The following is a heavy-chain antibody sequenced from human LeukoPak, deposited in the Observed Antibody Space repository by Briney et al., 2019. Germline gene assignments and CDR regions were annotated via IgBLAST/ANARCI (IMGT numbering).Heavy chain of an antibody. V-gene: IGHV3-21*01. Sequence: PGGSLRLSCAASGFTFSSYSMNWVRQAPGKGLEWVSSISSSSSYIYYADSLKGRFTISRDNAKNFLYLQMNSLRAEDTAVYYCARDTSDWLLSTPFDYWGQGTLVTVSS. J-gene: IGHJ4*02. CDR2: ISSSSSYI. D-gene: IGHD3-9*01. CDR3: ARDTSDWLLSTPFDY. CDR1: GFTFSSYS.